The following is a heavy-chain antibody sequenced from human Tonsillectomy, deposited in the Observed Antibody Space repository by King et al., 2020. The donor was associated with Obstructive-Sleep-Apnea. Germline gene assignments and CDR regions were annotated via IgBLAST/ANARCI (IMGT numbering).Heavy chain of an antibody. CDR2: VNPNSGGT. D-gene: IGHD5-12*01. CDR1: GYTFTAYF. Sequence: VQLVQSGAEVKKPGASVKVSCKASGYTFTAYFIHWVRQAPGQGLEWMGWVNPNSGGTNSAQKFQGRVSMTRDTSISTAYMELSRLRSDDTAVYYCARDPGSSAYDGDYWGQGTLVTVSS. J-gene: IGHJ4*02. CDR3: ARDPGSSAYDGDY. V-gene: IGHV1-2*02.